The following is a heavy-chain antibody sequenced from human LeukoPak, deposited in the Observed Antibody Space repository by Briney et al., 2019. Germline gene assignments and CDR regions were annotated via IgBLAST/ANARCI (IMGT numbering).Heavy chain of an antibody. CDR1: GGSISSYY. Sequence: SETLSLTCTVSGGSISSYYWSWIRQPAGKGLEWIGRIYTSGSTNYNPSLKSRVTMSVDTSKNQFSLKLSSVTAADTAVYYCARDHADDFWSGYYYNWFDPWGQGTLVTVSS. CDR3: ARDHADDFWSGYYYNWFDP. CDR2: IYTSGST. J-gene: IGHJ5*02. D-gene: IGHD3-3*01. V-gene: IGHV4-4*07.